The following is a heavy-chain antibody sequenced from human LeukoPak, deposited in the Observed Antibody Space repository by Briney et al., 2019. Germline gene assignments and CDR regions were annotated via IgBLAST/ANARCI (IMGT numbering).Heavy chain of an antibody. J-gene: IGHJ6*02. D-gene: IGHD1-26*01. CDR3: ATWAFYHGLDV. V-gene: IGHV3-43*02. CDR2: ISADGRA. Sequence: GRSLRLSCVAAGMNFEKYAMHWVRQRPGKGLEWVAVISADGRADHADSVKGRFTVSRDNSKESLFLDMSSLRDEDSALYYCATWAFYHGLDVWGQGTTVIVSS. CDR1: GMNFEKYA.